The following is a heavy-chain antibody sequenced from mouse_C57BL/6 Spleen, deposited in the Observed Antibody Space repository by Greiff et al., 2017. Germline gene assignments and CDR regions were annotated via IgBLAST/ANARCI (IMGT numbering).Heavy chain of an antibody. D-gene: IGHD1-1*01. CDR1: GSTITSYW. J-gene: IGHJ2*01. Sequence: VQLKQPGAELVRPGSSVKLSCKASGSTITSYWMDWVKQRTGQGLEWIGNIYPSDSETQYHPKFKDKATLTVDKSSSTSYMQLSSLTSEDSAVXYCARSDTTVFDYWGQGTTLTVSS. V-gene: IGHV1-61*01. CDR3: ARSDTTVFDY. CDR2: IYPSDSET.